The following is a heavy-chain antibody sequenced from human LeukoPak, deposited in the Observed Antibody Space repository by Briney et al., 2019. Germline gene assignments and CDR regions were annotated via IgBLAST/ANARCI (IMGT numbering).Heavy chain of an antibody. V-gene: IGHV5-51*01. CDR2: IYPGDSDT. CDR3: ARPPRNCSSTSCYLEGAFDI. CDR1: GYSFTNYW. J-gene: IGHJ3*02. D-gene: IGHD2-2*01. Sequence: GESLKISCKASGYSFTNYWIGWVRQMPGKGLEWVGIIYPGDSDTRYSPSFQGQVTISADKTISTAYLHWSSLKASDTAMYYCARPPRNCSSTSCYLEGAFDIWGQGTMVTVSS.